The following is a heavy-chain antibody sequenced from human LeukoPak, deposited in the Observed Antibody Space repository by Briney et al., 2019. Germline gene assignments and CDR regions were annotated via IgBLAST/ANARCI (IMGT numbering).Heavy chain of an antibody. V-gene: IGHV3-73*01. J-gene: IGHJ4*02. D-gene: IGHD3-10*01. CDR3: TGNYYGSGSYADFDY. CDR1: GFTFSGSA. CDR2: IRSTANGYAT. Sequence: GGSLRLSCAASGFTFSGSALHWVRQASGKGLEGVGRIRSTANGYATAYAASVKGRFTISRYDSKNTAYLQMDSLKTEDTAVYYCTGNYYGSGSYADFDYWGQGTLVTVSS.